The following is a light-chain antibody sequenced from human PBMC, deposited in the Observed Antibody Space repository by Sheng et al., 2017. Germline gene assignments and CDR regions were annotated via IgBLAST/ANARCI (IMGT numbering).Light chain of an antibody. CDR1: SSDVGGYNS. Sequence: QSALTQPASVSGSPGQSITISCTGTSSDVGGYNSVSWYQQPPDRAPKLMIYDVTNRPSGVSNRFSGSKSGNTASLTISGLQAEDEADYYCASYAISSAWVFGGGTKLTV. V-gene: IGLV2-14*03. J-gene: IGLJ2*01. CDR3: ASYAISSAWV. CDR2: DVT.